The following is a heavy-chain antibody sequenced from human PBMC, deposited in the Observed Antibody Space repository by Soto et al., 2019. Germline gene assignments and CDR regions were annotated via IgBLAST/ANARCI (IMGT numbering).Heavy chain of an antibody. CDR1: GFSLSSSRVG. Sequence: QITLTESGPTLVKPTQTLTLTCTFSGFSLSSSRVGVAWMRQPPGKALEWLAVIYWDGDKRYSPSLRSRLTITKDTSKNQVVLTMTNVDPVDTATYFCAHLMITYGGVVADDAFDFWGQGTMVTISS. CDR2: IYWDGDK. CDR3: AHLMITYGGVVADDAFDF. V-gene: IGHV2-5*02. J-gene: IGHJ3*01. D-gene: IGHD3-16*02.